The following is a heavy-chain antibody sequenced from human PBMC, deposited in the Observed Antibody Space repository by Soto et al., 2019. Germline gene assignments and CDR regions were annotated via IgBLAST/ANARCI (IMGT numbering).Heavy chain of an antibody. CDR1: GDSISSYS. V-gene: IGHV4-59*01. Sequence: QVQLQVSGPGLVKPSETLSLTCTVSGDSISSYSWSWIRQPPGKGLEWIGNIHYNGNTKSSTSLKTRVTMSVDTSKNHLSLKLISVTTADTAVYFCAREGNLGRWIQPLDSWGQGTLVTVSS. D-gene: IGHD5-18*01. J-gene: IGHJ4*02. CDR3: AREGNLGRWIQPLDS. CDR2: IHYNGNT.